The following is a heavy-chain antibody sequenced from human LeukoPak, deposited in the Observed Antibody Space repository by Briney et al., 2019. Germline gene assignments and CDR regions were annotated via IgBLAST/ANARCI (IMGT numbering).Heavy chain of an antibody. CDR1: GFTFSSYA. V-gene: IGHV3-30*04. J-gene: IGHJ6*03. CDR3: ARDVAVVVPAAITPPNYYYYMDV. CDR2: ISYDGRNK. D-gene: IGHD2-2*01. Sequence: PGGALRLSCAASGFTFSSYAMHAVRQAPGKGLEGVAVISYDGRNKYYADSVKGRFTISRDNSKNTLYLQMNSLRAEDTAVYYCARDVAVVVPAAITPPNYYYYMDVWGKGTTVTISS.